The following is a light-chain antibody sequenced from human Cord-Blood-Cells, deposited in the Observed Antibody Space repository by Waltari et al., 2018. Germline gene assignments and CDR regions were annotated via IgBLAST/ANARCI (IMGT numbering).Light chain of an antibody. CDR3: SSYTSSSTLVV. V-gene: IGLV2-14*01. J-gene: IGLJ2*01. Sequence: QSALTQPASVSGSPGQSITISSTGTSIAVGGYNYVSGYQQHPGKAPKLMIYDVSNRPSGVSNRFSGSKSGNTASLTISGLQAEDEADYYCSSYTSSSTLVVFGGGTKLTVL. CDR1: SIAVGGYNY. CDR2: DVS.